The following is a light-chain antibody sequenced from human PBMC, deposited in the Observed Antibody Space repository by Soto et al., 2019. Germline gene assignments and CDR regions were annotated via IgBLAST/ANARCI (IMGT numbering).Light chain of an antibody. J-gene: IGKJ1*01. V-gene: IGKV2-28*01. CDR1: QSLLHSNGYTF. Sequence: DIVMTQSPLSLPVTPGEPASISCRSSQSLLHSNGYTFLDWYLQKPGQSPQLLIYMGSNRASGVHARFSGSGSGTDFTLKISRVEAEDVGVYYCMQALQTPRTFGQGTKVEIK. CDR2: MGS. CDR3: MQALQTPRT.